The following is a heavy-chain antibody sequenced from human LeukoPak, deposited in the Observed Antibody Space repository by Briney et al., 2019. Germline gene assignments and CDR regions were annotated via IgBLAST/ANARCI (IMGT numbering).Heavy chain of an antibody. CDR2: MNPNSGNT. V-gene: IGHV1-8*01. CDR3: ARGRVQGRFLEY. D-gene: IGHD3-3*01. J-gene: IGHJ4*02. Sequence: ASVKVSCKASGYTFTSYDINWVRQATGQGLEWMGWMNPNSGNTGYAQKFQGRVTMTRNTSISTAYMELSSLRSEGTAVYYCARGRVQGRFLEYWGQGTLVTVSS. CDR1: GYTFTSYD.